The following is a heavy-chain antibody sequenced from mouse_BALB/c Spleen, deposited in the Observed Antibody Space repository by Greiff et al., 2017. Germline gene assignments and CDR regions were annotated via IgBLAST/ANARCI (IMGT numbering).Heavy chain of an antibody. J-gene: IGHJ1*01. CDR2: ISSGGST. D-gene: IGHD2-14*01. V-gene: IGHV5-6-5*01. CDR3: ARGGRYRYDGYFDV. Sequence: EVMLVESGGGLVKPGGSLKLSCAASGFTFSSYAMSWVRQTPEKRLEWVASISSGGSTYYPDSVKGRFTISRDNARNILYLQMSSLRSEDTAMYYCARGGRYRYDGYFDVWGAGTTVTVSS. CDR1: GFTFSSYA.